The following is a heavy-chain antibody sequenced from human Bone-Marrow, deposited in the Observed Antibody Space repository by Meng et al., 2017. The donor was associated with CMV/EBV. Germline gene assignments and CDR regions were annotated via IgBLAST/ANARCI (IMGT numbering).Heavy chain of an antibody. V-gene: IGHV3-21*01. CDR3: ARVPTRTTVTTFDF. CDR1: GFTFSSYS. Sequence: GESLKISCAASGFTFSSYSMNWVRQAPGKGLEWVSSISSSSSYIYYADSVKGRLTISRDNAKNSLYLQMNSLRAEDTAVYYCARVPTRTTVTTFDFWGQGTLVTVSS. CDR2: ISSSSSYI. J-gene: IGHJ4*02. D-gene: IGHD4-11*01.